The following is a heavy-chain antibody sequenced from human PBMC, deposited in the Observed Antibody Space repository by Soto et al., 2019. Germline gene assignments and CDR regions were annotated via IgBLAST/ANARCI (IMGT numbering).Heavy chain of an antibody. CDR1: GYNFNQYY. D-gene: IGHD4-17*01. CDR3: ARGPDDSDVPRWDY. J-gene: IGHJ4*02. Sequence: QVQLMQSGAEVRKPGASVRLSCETSGYNFNQYYIHWVRQAPGQGLEWMGIINLRGGTTEYAHKFRGRVTVTGDTSTRTDYMEVRSLRSDDTAIYFCARGPDDSDVPRWDYWGQGTLVTASS. CDR2: INLRGGTT. V-gene: IGHV1-46*02.